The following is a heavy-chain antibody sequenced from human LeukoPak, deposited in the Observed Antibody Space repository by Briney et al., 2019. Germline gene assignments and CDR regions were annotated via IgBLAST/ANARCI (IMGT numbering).Heavy chain of an antibody. Sequence: PSETLSLTCTVSGGSISSYYWSWIRQPAGKGLEWIGRIYYTGNTYYNASLKSRVTISIDTSKNQFSLKLTSVTAADTAVYYCAKQTGSGLFILPGGQGTLVTVSS. V-gene: IGHV4-59*05. D-gene: IGHD3/OR15-3a*01. CDR1: GGSISSYY. CDR2: IYYTGNT. CDR3: AKQTGSGLFILP. J-gene: IGHJ4*02.